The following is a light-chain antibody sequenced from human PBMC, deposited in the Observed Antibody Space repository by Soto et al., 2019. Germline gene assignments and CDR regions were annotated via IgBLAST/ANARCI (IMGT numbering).Light chain of an antibody. J-gene: IGKJ4*01. CDR1: QSISNY. V-gene: IGKV1-39*01. CDR2: AAS. CDR3: QQSYGTPLT. Sequence: DIEMIQSPSSLSASVGDRVTIACRASQSISNYLNWYQHKPGKVPKLLIYAASSLQSGVPTRFSGSGSGTDFTLTISSLQPEDFATYYCQQSYGTPLTFGGGTKVEIK.